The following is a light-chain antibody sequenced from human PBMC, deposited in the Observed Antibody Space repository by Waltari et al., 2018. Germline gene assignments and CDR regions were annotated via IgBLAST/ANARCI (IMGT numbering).Light chain of an antibody. CDR1: QGISSY. Sequence: DIQLTPSPSFLSASLGDRVTITCRASQGISSYLAWYQQKPGKAPKLLIYTATTLHSGVPSMFSGSGSGTEFTLTSSSLQPEDFATYDCQHLNRYLVTFGQGTKLEIK. J-gene: IGKJ2*01. CDR3: QHLNRYLVT. V-gene: IGKV1-9*01. CDR2: TAT.